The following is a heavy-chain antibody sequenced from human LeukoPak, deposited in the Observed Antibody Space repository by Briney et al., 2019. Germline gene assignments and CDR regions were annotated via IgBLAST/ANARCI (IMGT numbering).Heavy chain of an antibody. CDR1: GGSISSSSYY. Sequence: SETLSLTCTVSGGSISSSSYYWGWIPQPPGKGLEWIGSIYYSGSTYYNPSLKSRVTISVDTSKNQFSLKLSSVTAADTAVYYCARGSGRYSSGWYWFDPWGQGTLVTVSS. V-gene: IGHV4-39*07. CDR2: IYYSGST. CDR3: ARGSGRYSSGWYWFDP. J-gene: IGHJ5*02. D-gene: IGHD6-19*01.